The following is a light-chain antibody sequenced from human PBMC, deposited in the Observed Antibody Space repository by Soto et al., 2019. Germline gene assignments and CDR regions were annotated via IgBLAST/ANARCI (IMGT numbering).Light chain of an antibody. V-gene: IGLV2-11*01. CDR3: CSYAGSYTYV. CDR1: NNDVGGYNY. CDR2: DVT. Sequence: QSALTQPRSVSGSPGQSVTISCTGTNNDVGGYNYVSWYQQYAGKAPKLTIYDVTKRPSGAPDRFSGSKSGNTASLTISGLQAEDEADYYCCSYAGSYTYVFGTGTKVTAL. J-gene: IGLJ1*01.